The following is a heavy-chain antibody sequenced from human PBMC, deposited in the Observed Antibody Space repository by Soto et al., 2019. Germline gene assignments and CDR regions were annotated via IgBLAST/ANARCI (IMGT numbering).Heavy chain of an antibody. CDR1: GGSISSGGYY. V-gene: IGHV4-31*03. CDR3: ARYVDTAMAAYYYYGMDV. Sequence: SETLSLTCTVSGGSISSGGYYWSWIRQHPGKGLEWIGYIYYSGSTYYNPSLKSRVTISVDTSKNQFSLKLSSVTAADTAVYYCARYVDTAMAAYYYYGMDVWGQGTTVTVSS. J-gene: IGHJ6*02. D-gene: IGHD5-18*01. CDR2: IYYSGST.